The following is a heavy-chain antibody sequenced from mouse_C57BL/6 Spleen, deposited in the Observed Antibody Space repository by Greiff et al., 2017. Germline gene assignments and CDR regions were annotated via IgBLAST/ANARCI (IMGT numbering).Heavy chain of an antibody. CDR2: INYDGSST. CDR1: GFTFSDYY. V-gene: IGHV5-16*01. J-gene: IGHJ2*01. CDR3: ARTTSLDY. Sequence: EVQLVESEGGLVQPGSSMKLSCTASGFTFSDYYMAWVRQVPEKGLEWVANINYDGSSTYYLDSLKSRFIISRDNAKNILYLQMSSLKSEDTATYYCARTTSLDYWGQGTTLTVSS.